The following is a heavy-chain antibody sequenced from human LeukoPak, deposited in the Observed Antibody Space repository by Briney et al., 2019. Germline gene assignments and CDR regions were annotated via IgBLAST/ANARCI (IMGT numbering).Heavy chain of an antibody. CDR3: AKEGGGADDY. J-gene: IGHJ4*02. CDR2: ISVSGDNT. Sequence: GGSLRLSCAASGFSVSTYAMSWVRQAPGKGLEWVSAISVSGDNTYYADSVKGRFTLFRDSSKNTLYLQMNRLRVEDTAVYYCAKEGGGADDYWGQGTLVTVSS. V-gene: IGHV3-23*01. D-gene: IGHD3-16*01. CDR1: GFSVSTYA.